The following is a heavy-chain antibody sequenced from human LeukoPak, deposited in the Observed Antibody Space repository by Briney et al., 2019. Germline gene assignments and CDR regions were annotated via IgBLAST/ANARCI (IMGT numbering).Heavy chain of an antibody. CDR1: GFTFTTYS. CDR3: ARDSSLLGSDDAFDI. D-gene: IGHD3-10*01. J-gene: IGHJ3*02. CDR2: ISSGSSAI. V-gene: IGHV3-21*01. Sequence: PGGSLRLSCEASGFTFTTYSMTWVRQAPGKGLEWVSIISSGSSAIFSADALKGRFTISRDDAKNSLYLQMNSLRAEDTAVYYCARDSSLLGSDDAFDIWGQGTMVTVSS.